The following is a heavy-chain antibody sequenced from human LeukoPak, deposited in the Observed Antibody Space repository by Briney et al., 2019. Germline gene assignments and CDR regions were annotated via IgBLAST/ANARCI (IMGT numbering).Heavy chain of an antibody. CDR3: ARDPGGGCSSTSCYTGYYYYYMDV. CDR2: IYTSGST. V-gene: IGHV4-61*02. Sequence: SETLSLTCTVSGGSISSGSYYWSWIRQPAGKGLEWIGRIYTSGSTNYNPSLKSRVTISVDTSKNQFSLKLSSVTAADTAVYYCARDPGGGCSSTSCYTGYYYYYMDVWGKGTTVTVSS. CDR1: GGSISSGSYY. J-gene: IGHJ6*03. D-gene: IGHD2-2*02.